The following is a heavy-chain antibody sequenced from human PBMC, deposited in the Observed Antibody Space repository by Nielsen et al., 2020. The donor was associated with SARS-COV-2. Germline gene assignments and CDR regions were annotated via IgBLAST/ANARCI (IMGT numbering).Heavy chain of an antibody. CDR3: ARLSRGGNSRRYLDL. D-gene: IGHD4-23*01. Sequence: KVSCKGSGYSFTSYWIGWVRQMPGKGLEWMGIIYPGDSDTRYSPSFQGQVTISADKSISTAYLQWSSLKASDTAMYYCARLSRGGNSRRYLDLWGRGTLVTVSS. CDR2: IYPGDSDT. J-gene: IGHJ2*01. V-gene: IGHV5-51*01. CDR1: GYSFTSYW.